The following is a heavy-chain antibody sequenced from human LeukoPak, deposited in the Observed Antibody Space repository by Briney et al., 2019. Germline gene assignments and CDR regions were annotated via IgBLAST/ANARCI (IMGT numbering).Heavy chain of an antibody. J-gene: IGHJ6*03. Sequence: GGSLRLSCAASGFTFSIYSMNGVRQAPGKGLEWVSSISSSSSYIYYADSVKGRFTISRDNAKNSLYLQMNSLRAEDTAVYYCARGRRGSFNYYYYMDVWGKGTTVTVSS. D-gene: IGHD1-26*01. CDR3: ARGRRGSFNYYYYMDV. V-gene: IGHV3-21*01. CDR2: ISSSSSYI. CDR1: GFTFSIYS.